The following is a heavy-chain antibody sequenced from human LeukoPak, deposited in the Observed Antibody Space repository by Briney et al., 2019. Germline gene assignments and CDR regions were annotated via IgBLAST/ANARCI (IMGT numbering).Heavy chain of an antibody. V-gene: IGHV3-33*01. CDR2: IWYDGSNK. J-gene: IGHJ4*02. CDR1: GFTFSSYG. Sequence: GGSLRLSCAGPGFTFSSYGMHWVRQAPGKGLEWVAVIWYDGSNKYHADSVKGRFTISRDNSKNTVYLQMNSLRAEDTAVYYCARWGSSSVDYWGQGTLVTVSS. D-gene: IGHD6-6*01. CDR3: ARWGSSSVDY.